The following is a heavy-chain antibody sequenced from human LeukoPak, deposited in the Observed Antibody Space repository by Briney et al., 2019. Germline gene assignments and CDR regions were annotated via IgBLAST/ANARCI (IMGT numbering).Heavy chain of an antibody. CDR3: ALTEVGATPHYFDY. D-gene: IGHD1-26*01. Sequence: AASVKVSCKASGYTFTSYGISWVRQAPGQGLEWMGWISAYNGNTNYAQKLQGRVTMTTDTSTSTAYMELSSLRSEDTAVYYCALTEVGATPHYFDYWGQGTLVTVSS. V-gene: IGHV1-18*01. CDR2: ISAYNGNT. CDR1: GYTFTSYG. J-gene: IGHJ4*02.